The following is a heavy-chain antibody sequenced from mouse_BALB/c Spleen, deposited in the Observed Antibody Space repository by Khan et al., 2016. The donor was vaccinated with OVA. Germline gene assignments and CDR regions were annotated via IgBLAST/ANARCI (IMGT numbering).Heavy chain of an antibody. CDR1: GYTFTTYW. J-gene: IGHJ2*01. Sequence: QVQLQQSGAELAKPGASVKMSCKASGYTFTTYWMHWVKQRPVQGLEWIGYINPTSGYTDYNEKFKDRATLSADKSSSTAYMQLSSLTSEDSAVYYCTRDRIDYWGQGTTLTVSS. CDR3: TRDRIDY. V-gene: IGHV1-7*01. CDR2: INPTSGYT.